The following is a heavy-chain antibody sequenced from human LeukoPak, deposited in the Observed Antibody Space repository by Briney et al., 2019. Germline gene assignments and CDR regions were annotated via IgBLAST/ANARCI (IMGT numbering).Heavy chain of an antibody. J-gene: IGHJ4*02. V-gene: IGHV3-21*01. D-gene: IGHD5-18*01. CDR1: GFTFSSYT. CDR2: IYSVSSYM. Sequence: GGSLRLSCAASGFTFSSYTMNWVRQAPGKGLEWVSCIYSVSSYMYYADSVKGRFTISRDNAKNSLYLQMNSLRVEDTAVYYCARDFVDTAMEDYFDYWGQGTLVTVSS. CDR3: ARDFVDTAMEDYFDY.